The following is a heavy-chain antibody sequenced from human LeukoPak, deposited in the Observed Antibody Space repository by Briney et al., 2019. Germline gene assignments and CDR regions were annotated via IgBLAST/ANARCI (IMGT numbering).Heavy chain of an antibody. J-gene: IGHJ4*02. CDR1: GFTFSSYA. CDR3: AKDRGIIAAGGDY. CDR2: ISGRGGSA. D-gene: IGHD1-14*01. V-gene: IGHV3-23*01. Sequence: GGSLRLSCAASGFTFSSYAMSWVRQAPGKGLEWVSTISGRGGSAFYADSVKGRFTISRDNSKNTLYLQMNSLRAEDTAVYYCAKDRGIIAAGGDYWGQGTLVTVSS.